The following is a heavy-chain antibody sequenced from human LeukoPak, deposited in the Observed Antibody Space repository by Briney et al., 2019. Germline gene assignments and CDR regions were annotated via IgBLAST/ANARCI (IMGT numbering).Heavy chain of an antibody. D-gene: IGHD7-27*01. CDR1: GFTFSSYA. V-gene: IGHV3-23*01. J-gene: IGHJ4*02. Sequence: GGSLRLSCAASGFTFSSYAMSWVRQAPGTGLEWVSAISASGASTYYADSVKGRFTISRDNSKNTLYLQMNSLRPEDTAVYYCARGMGNGDYWGQGTLVTVSS. CDR2: ISASGAST. CDR3: ARGMGNGDY.